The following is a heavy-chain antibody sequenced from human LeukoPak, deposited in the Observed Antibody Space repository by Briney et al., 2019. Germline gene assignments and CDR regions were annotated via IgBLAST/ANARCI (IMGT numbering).Heavy chain of an antibody. J-gene: IGHJ4*02. Sequence: ASVKVSRKASGGTFSSYAISWVRQAPGQGLEWMGRIIPILGIANYAQKFQGRVTITADKSTSTAYMELSSLRSEDTAVYYCARDSYYDSSGLFDYWGQGTLVTVSS. V-gene: IGHV1-69*04. CDR2: IIPILGIA. CDR3: ARDSYYDSSGLFDY. CDR1: GGTFSSYA. D-gene: IGHD3-22*01.